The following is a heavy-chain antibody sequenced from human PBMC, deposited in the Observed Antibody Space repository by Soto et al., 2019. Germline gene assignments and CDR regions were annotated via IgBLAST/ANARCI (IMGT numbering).Heavy chain of an antibody. CDR3: AKDPYGIAARPYGMDV. CDR1: GFTFDDHA. Sequence: EVQLVESGGGLVQPGRSLRLSCAASGFTFDDHAMHWVRQAPGKGLEWVSGISWNSGSIGYADSVKGRFTISRDNAKNSLYLQMNSLRAEDTAVYYCAKDPYGIAARPYGMDVWGQGTTVTVSS. V-gene: IGHV3-9*01. J-gene: IGHJ6*02. CDR2: ISWNSGSI. D-gene: IGHD6-6*01.